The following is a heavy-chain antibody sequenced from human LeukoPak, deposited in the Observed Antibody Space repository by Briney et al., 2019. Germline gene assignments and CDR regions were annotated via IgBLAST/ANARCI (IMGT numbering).Heavy chain of an antibody. CDR3: VRDYYGGHSNGPDY. CDR1: GYTVTRYH. D-gene: IGHD4-23*01. V-gene: IGHV1-46*04. CDR2: INPSSGST. Sequence: GASVKVSCEASGYTVTRYHMHWVRQAPGQGLEWMGMINPSSGSTRYAQKLQGRVTVTTDTSTSTVYMELSSLTSEDTAVYYCVRDYYGGHSNGPDYWGQGTVVTVSS. J-gene: IGHJ4*02.